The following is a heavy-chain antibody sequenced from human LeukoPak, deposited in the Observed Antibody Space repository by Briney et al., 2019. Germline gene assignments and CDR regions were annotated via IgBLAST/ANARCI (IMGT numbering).Heavy chain of an antibody. CDR1: GYTFTSYD. J-gene: IGHJ4*02. Sequence: ASVKVSCKASGYTFTSYDINWVRQATGQGLEWMGRMNPNSGNTGYAQKFQGRVTMTRNTSISTAYMELSSLRSEDTAVYYCARGRKYSSSWNYWGQGTLVTVSS. CDR3: ARGRKYSSSWNY. D-gene: IGHD6-13*01. V-gene: IGHV1-8*01. CDR2: MNPNSGNT.